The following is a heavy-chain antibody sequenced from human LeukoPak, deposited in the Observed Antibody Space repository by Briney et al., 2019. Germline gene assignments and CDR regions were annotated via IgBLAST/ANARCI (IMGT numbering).Heavy chain of an antibody. CDR1: GFTFSSYA. Sequence: AGGSLRLSCAASGFTFSSYAMGGVRKAPGKGLEWVSAISGSGGSTYYADSVKGRFTISRDNSKNTLYLQMNSLRAEDTAVYYCAKGTWMLAFDIWGQGTMVTVSS. V-gene: IGHV3-23*01. CDR2: ISGSGGST. D-gene: IGHD2-8*01. CDR3: AKGTWMLAFDI. J-gene: IGHJ3*02.